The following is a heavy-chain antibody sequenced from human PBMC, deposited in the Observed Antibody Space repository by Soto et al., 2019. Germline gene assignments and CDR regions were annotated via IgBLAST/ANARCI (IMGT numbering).Heavy chain of an antibody. J-gene: IGHJ4*02. CDR3: AKVCLRYSSGWCH. CDR2: ISGSGGST. Sequence: HLGGSLRLSCAASGFTFSSYAMSWVRQAPGKGLEWVSAISGSGGSTYYADSVKGRFTISRDNSKNTLYLQMNSLRAEDTAVYYCAKVCLRYSSGWCHWGQGTLDTVSS. D-gene: IGHD6-19*01. V-gene: IGHV3-23*01. CDR1: GFTFSSYA.